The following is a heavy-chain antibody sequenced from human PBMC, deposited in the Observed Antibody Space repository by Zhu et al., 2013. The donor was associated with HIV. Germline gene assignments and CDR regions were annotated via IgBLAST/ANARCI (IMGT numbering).Heavy chain of an antibody. Sequence: QVQLVQSGAEVKKPGASVKVSCKASGYTFTGYYMHWVRQAPGQGLEWVGWIDPNSGGTNYAQKFQGRVTMTRDTSISTAYMELSRLRSDDTAVYYCARDLADGYSGYDDGIWFDPWGQGTLVTVSS. V-gene: IGHV1-2*02. CDR2: IDPNSGGT. CDR3: ARDLADGYSGYDDGIWFDP. D-gene: IGHD5-12*01. J-gene: IGHJ5*02. CDR1: GYTFTGYY.